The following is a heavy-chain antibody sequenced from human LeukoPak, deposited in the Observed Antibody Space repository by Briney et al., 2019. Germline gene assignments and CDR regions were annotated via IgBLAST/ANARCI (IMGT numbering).Heavy chain of an antibody. Sequence: PSETLSLTCTVSGYSISSGYYWGWIRQPPGKGLEWVSSISSSSSYIYYADSVKGRFTISRDNAKNSLYLQMNSLRAEDTAVYYCARDATDDNWFDPWGQGTLVTVSS. J-gene: IGHJ5*02. CDR1: GYSISSGYY. CDR2: ISSSSSYI. V-gene: IGHV3-21*01. CDR3: ARDATDDNWFDP.